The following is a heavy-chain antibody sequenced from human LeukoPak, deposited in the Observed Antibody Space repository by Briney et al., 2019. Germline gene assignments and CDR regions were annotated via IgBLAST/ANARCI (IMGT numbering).Heavy chain of an antibody. Sequence: GESLRLSCAASGFTFSSYAMGWVRQAPGKGLEWVSVISGSGGSTYYADSVKGRFTISRDNSKSTLYLQMNSLRAEDTAVYYCARDDSTVTTPSDYWGQGTLVTVSS. V-gene: IGHV3-23*01. CDR1: GFTFSSYA. J-gene: IGHJ4*02. CDR3: ARDDSTVTTPSDY. D-gene: IGHD4-17*01. CDR2: ISGSGGST.